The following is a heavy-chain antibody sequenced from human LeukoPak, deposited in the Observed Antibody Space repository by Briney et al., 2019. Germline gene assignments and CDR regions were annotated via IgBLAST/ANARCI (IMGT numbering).Heavy chain of an antibody. V-gene: IGHV3-30-3*01. CDR3: AKEGTGIHFDY. J-gene: IGHJ4*02. CDR2: ISYDGGNT. D-gene: IGHD1-1*01. CDR1: GFTFSSNA. Sequence: GGSLRLSCAASGFTFSSNAIHWVRQAPGEGPEWVAEISYDGGNTYYADSVKGRFTISRDNSKNTLYLQMNSLRAEDTAVYYCAKEGTGIHFDYWGQGTLVTVSS.